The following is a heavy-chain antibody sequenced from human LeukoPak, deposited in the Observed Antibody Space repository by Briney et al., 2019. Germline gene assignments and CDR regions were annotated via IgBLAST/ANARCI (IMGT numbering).Heavy chain of an antibody. CDR3: AREGPCGNSQFDY. CDR2: IWYDGGNK. V-gene: IGHV3-33*01. D-gene: IGHD2/OR15-2a*01. CDR1: GFIFSSYG. Sequence: GGSLRLSCAASGFIFSSYGMHWVRQAPGKGLEWVVLIWYDGGNKYYTDSVKGRLTISRDNSKNTLYLQMNSLRAEDTAIYYCAREGPCGNSQFDYWGQGTLVTVSS. J-gene: IGHJ4*02.